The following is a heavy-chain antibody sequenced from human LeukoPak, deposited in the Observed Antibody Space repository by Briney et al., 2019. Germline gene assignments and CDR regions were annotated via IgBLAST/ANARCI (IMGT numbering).Heavy chain of an antibody. V-gene: IGHV1-18*01. CDR3: ARDMVRGVTVLDY. CDR2: ISAYNGNT. J-gene: IGHJ4*02. Sequence: GASVKVSCKASVYTFTSYGITWVRQAPGQGLEWMGWISAYNGNTNYAQKLQGRVTTTTDTATSTAYMELRSMRSDDTAVYYCARDMVRGVTVLDYWGKGTLVTVSS. D-gene: IGHD3-10*01. CDR1: VYTFTSYG.